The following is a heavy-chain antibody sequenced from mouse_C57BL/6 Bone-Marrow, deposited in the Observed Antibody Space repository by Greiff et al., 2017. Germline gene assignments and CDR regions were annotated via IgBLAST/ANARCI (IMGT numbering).Heavy chain of an antibody. V-gene: IGHV5-4*01. Sequence: EVKLVESGGGLVKPGGSLKLSCAASGFTFSSYAMSWVRQTPEKRLEWVATISDGGSYTYYPDNVKGRFTISRDNAKNNLYLQRSHLKAEDTAMYYCARDYYYGSRRYFDVWGTGTTVTVSS. D-gene: IGHD1-1*01. CDR1: GFTFSSYA. J-gene: IGHJ1*03. CDR2: ISDGGSYT. CDR3: ARDYYYGSRRYFDV.